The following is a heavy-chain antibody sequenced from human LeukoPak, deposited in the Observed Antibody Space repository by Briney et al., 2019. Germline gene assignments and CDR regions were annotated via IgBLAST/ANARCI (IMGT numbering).Heavy chain of an antibody. J-gene: IGHJ6*02. CDR3: ARDRVEVTTSMLGGVKRTVTDYYGMDV. CDR2: IWYDGTNK. V-gene: IGHV3-33*01. Sequence: GGSLRLSCAASGFAFSSFGMHWVRQAPGKGLEWVAVIWYDGTNKYYADSVKGRFTISRDNSKNTLYLQMNSLRAEDTAVYFCARDRVEVTTSMLGGVKRTVTDYYGMDVWGQGTTVTVS. D-gene: IGHD3-16*01. CDR1: GFAFSSFG.